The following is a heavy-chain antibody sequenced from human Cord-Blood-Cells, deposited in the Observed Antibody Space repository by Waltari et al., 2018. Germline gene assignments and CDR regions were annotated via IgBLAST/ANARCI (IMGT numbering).Heavy chain of an antibody. CDR1: GYTFTSYA. CDR3: AREGPSGNTQVTPDNDAFDI. V-gene: IGHV1-3*01. CDR2: INAGNGNT. Sequence: QVQLVQSGAEVKKPGASVKVSCKASGYTFTSYAMHWVCQAPGQRLEWMGWINAGNGNTKYSQKFQGRVTITRDTSASTAYMELSSLRSEDTAVYYCAREGPSGNTQVTPDNDAFDIWGQGTMVTVSS. J-gene: IGHJ3*02. D-gene: IGHD1-1*01.